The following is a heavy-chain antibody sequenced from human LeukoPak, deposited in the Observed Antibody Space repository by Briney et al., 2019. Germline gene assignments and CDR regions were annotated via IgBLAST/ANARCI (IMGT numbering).Heavy chain of an antibody. CDR3: AELGITMIGGV. Sequence: GGSLRLSCAASGFSFSTYSMNWVRQAPGKGLQWISYISSSGSTIYNADSVKGRFTISRDNAKNSLHLQMNSLRAEDTAVYYCAELGITMIGGVWGKGTTVTISS. CDR2: ISSSGSTI. J-gene: IGHJ6*04. CDR1: GFSFSTYS. D-gene: IGHD3-10*02. V-gene: IGHV3-48*01.